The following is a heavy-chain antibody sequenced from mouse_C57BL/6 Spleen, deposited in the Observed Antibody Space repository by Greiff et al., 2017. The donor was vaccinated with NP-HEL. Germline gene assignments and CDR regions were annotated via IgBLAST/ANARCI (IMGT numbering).Heavy chain of an antibody. CDR3: ARENMDY. CDR2: ISDGGSYT. V-gene: IGHV5-4*01. Sequence: EVHLVESGGGLVKPGGSLKLSCAASGFTFSSYAMSWVRQTPEKRLEWVATISDGGSYTYYPDNVKGRFTSSRDNAKNNLYLQMSHLKSEDTAMYYCARENMDYWGQGTSVTVSS. CDR1: GFTFSSYA. J-gene: IGHJ4*01.